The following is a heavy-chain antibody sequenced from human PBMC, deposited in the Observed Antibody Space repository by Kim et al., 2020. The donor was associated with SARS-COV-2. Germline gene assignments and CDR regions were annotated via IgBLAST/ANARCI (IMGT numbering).Heavy chain of an antibody. CDR2: GTT. V-gene: IGHV3-15*01. Sequence: GTTAYAAPVKGRFTNSRDNSENTVKRQMTSLKTEDTAMYYCTAADRSILDYWGQGTLVTVSS. CDR3: TAADRSILDY. D-gene: IGHD2-15*01. J-gene: IGHJ4*02.